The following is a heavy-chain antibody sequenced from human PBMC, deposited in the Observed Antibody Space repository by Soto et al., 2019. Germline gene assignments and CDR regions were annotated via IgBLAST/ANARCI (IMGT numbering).Heavy chain of an antibody. CDR1: GFTFSNAW. CDR2: IKSKTDGGTT. CDR3: TTDLPYCSSTSCWNYYYYYYMDV. V-gene: IGHV3-15*01. Sequence: GGSLRLSCAASGFTFSNAWMSWVRQAPGKGLEWVGRIKSKTDGGTTDYSATGKGRFTIPRGDSKNTLYLQMNRLKTEDTAVEYCTTDLPYCSSTSCWNYYYYYYMDVWGKGTTGTVSS. J-gene: IGHJ6*03. D-gene: IGHD2-2*01.